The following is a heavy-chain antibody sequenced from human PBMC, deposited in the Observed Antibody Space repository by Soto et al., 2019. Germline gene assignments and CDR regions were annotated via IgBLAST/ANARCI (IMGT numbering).Heavy chain of an antibody. Sequence: GASVKVSCKASGYTFTSYAMHWVRQAPGQRLEWMGWINAGNGNTKYSQKFQGRVTITRDTSASTAYMELSSLRSEDTAVYYCARARRYCSGGSCYGAVPYLGYMDVWGKGTTVTVSS. V-gene: IGHV1-3*01. CDR1: GYTFTSYA. CDR2: INAGNGNT. CDR3: ARARRYCSGGSCYGAVPYLGYMDV. D-gene: IGHD2-15*01. J-gene: IGHJ6*03.